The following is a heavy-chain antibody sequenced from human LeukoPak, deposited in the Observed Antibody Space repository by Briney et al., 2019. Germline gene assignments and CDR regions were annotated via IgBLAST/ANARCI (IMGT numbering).Heavy chain of an antibody. D-gene: IGHD3-10*01. CDR2: VSYSGSS. J-gene: IGHJ5*02. CDR3: ARHYGP. V-gene: IGHV4-59*08. Sequence: PSETLSLTCTVSGDSISSYYWSWIRQPPGKGLEWIGYVSYSGSSDCNPSLKSRVTISVDTSKNHFSLKLSSVTAADTAVYYCARHYGPWGQGTLVTVSS. CDR1: GDSISSYY.